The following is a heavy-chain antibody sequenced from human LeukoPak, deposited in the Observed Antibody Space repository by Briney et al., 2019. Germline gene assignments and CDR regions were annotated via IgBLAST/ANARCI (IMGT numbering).Heavy chain of an antibody. D-gene: IGHD3-22*01. Sequence: PGGSLRLSCAASGFTFSSSWMSWVRQAPGKGLEWVANIQQDGSDKYYVDSVKGRFTIYRDNAKNSLYLQMNSLRAEDTAVYYCARDLYRIVVVPHYFDYWGQGTLVTVSS. CDR3: ARDLYRIVVVPHYFDY. CDR1: GFTFSSSW. CDR2: IQQDGSDK. V-gene: IGHV3-7*01. J-gene: IGHJ4*02.